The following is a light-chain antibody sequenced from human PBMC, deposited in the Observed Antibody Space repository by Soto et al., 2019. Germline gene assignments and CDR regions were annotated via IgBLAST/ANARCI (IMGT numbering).Light chain of an antibody. CDR2: GAS. V-gene: IGKV3-20*01. Sequence: EIVLTQSPGTLSLSPGERATLSCRASQSVSSSYLAWYQQKPGQAPRLLIYGASSRATGIPDRFSGSGSGTDFTLTISRLEPEGFAVYYCQQYDSSPLTFGGGTKVEI. CDR1: QSVSSSY. CDR3: QQYDSSPLT. J-gene: IGKJ4*01.